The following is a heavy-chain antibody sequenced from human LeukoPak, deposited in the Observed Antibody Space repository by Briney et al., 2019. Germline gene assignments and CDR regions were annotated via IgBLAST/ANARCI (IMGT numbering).Heavy chain of an antibody. CDR1: GFTFSSYG. D-gene: IGHD3-10*01. CDR2: ISSSGGST. V-gene: IGHV3-23*01. J-gene: IGHJ4*02. CDR3: AKDSGYGGSGSYYLLLDFDY. Sequence: GGSLRLTCAASGFTFSSYGMSWVRQAPGKGLEWVSAISSSGGSTYYADPEKGRFTISRDNSKNTLYLQMNSLRAEDTGVYYCAKDSGYGGSGSYYLLLDFDYWGQGTLVTVSS.